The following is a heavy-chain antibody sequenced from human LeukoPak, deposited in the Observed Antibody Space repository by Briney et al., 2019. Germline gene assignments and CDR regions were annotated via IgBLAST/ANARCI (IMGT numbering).Heavy chain of an antibody. CDR1: GGSIISGGYY. D-gene: IGHD4-17*01. J-gene: IGHJ4*02. CDR3: ASLDYGDLGGGDY. V-gene: IGHV4-31*03. Sequence: SETLSLTCTVSGGSIISGGYYWSWIRQHPGKGLEWIGYIYYSGSTYYNPSLKSRVTISVDTSKNQFSLKLSSVTAADTAVYYCASLDYGDLGGGDYWGQGTLVTVSS. CDR2: IYYSGST.